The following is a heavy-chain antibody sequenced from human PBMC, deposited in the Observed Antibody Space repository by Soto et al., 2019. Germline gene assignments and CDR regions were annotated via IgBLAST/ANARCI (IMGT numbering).Heavy chain of an antibody. CDR2: INPSGGST. CDR3: AREWYSSGSDYYYYGMDV. Sequence: WASVKVSCKASGYTFTSYYMHWVRQAPGQGLEWMGIINPSGGSTSYAQKFQGRVTMTRDTSTSTVYMELSSLRSEDTAVYYCAREWYSSGSDYYYYGMDVWGQGTTVTVSS. J-gene: IGHJ6*02. CDR1: GYTFTSYY. D-gene: IGHD6-25*01. V-gene: IGHV1-46*01.